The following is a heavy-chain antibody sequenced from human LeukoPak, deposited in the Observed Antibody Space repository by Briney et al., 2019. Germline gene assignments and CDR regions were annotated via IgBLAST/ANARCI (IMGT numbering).Heavy chain of an antibody. J-gene: IGHJ5*02. CDR1: GFTFSSYS. CDR2: ISSSSSYI. D-gene: IGHD3-3*01. Sequence: GGSLRLSCAASGFTFSSYSMNWVRQAPGKGLEWVSSISSSSSYIYYADSVKGRFTISRDNAKNSLYLQMNSLRAEDTAVYYCAREYYDFWSGSFNWFDPWGQGTLVTVSS. CDR3: AREYYDFWSGSFNWFDP. V-gene: IGHV3-21*01.